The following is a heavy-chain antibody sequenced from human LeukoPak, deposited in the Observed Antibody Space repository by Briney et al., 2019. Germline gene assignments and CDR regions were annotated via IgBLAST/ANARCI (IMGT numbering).Heavy chain of an antibody. V-gene: IGHV3-11*01. CDR2: ISSSGSTI. Sequence: GGSLRLSCAASGFTFSDYYMSWIRQAPGKGLEWVAYISSSGSTIYYADSVKGRFTISRDNAKNSLYLQMNSLRAEDTAVYYCASAVHSKGSSTSSWGYFDYWGQGTLVTVSS. CDR3: ASAVHSKGSSTSSWGYFDY. CDR1: GFTFSDYY. D-gene: IGHD2-2*01. J-gene: IGHJ4*02.